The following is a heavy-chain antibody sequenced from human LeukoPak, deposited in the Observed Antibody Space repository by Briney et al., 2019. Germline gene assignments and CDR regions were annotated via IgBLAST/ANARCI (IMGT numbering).Heavy chain of an antibody. CDR1: GFTFTTYG. D-gene: IGHD3-3*01. V-gene: IGHV3-23*01. J-gene: IGHJ3*01. CDR3: AKEYSTIFGVAMT. CDR2: ISDTGRTT. Sequence: PGGSLRLSCAASGFTFTTYGMSWVRQAPGKGLEWVSVISDTGRTTFYADSVKGRFTISRDNSKNTLYLQMNSLRAEDTGVYYRAKEYSTIFGVAMTWGQGTMVIVSS.